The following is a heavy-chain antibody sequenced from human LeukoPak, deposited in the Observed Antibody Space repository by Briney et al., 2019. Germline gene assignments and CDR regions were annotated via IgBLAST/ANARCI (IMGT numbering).Heavy chain of an antibody. CDR2: ISSSSSYI. J-gene: IGHJ6*03. CDR1: GFTFSSYS. Sequence: GGSLRLSCAASGFTFSSYSMNWVRQAPGKGLEWVSSISSSSSYIYYADSVKGRFTISRDNAKNSLYLQMNSLRAEDTAVYYCARDWGYYYYYYMDVWGKGTTVTVSS. V-gene: IGHV3-21*01. D-gene: IGHD3-16*01. CDR3: ARDWGYYYYYYMDV.